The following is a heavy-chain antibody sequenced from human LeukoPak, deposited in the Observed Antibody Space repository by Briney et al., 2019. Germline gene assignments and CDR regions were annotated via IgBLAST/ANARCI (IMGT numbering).Heavy chain of an antibody. D-gene: IGHD4-23*01. Sequence: SVKVSCKASGGTFSSYAIIWVRQAPGQGLEWMGRIIPILGIANYAQKFQGRVTITADKSTSTAYMELSSLRSEDTAVYYCAEANYGGNDPWGQGTLVTVSS. V-gene: IGHV1-69*04. CDR3: AEANYGGNDP. CDR1: GGTFSSYA. CDR2: IIPILGIA. J-gene: IGHJ5*02.